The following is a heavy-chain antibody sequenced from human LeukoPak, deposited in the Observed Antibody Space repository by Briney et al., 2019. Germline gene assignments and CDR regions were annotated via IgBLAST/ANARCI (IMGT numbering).Heavy chain of an antibody. CDR1: GFTVSSNY. J-gene: IGHJ4*02. Sequence: GGSLRLSCAASGFTVSSNYMSWVRQAPGKGLEWVSVIYSDGSTYYADSVKGRFTISRHNSKNKLYLQMNSLRAEDTGGYYCARVSPGYSYGFDYWGRGTLVTVSS. CDR3: ARVSPGYSYGFDY. CDR2: IYSDGST. D-gene: IGHD5-18*01. V-gene: IGHV3-53*04.